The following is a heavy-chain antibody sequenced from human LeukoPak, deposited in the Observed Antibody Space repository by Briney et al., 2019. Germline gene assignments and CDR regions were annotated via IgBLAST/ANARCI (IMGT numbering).Heavy chain of an antibody. CDR2: ISGSGGST. CDR3: AKDPSRERRYDILTGPNRGYGMDV. Sequence: GGSLRLSCAASGFTFSSYAMSWVRQAPGRGLEWVSAISGSGGSTYYADSVKGRFTISRDNSKNTLYLQMNSLRAEDTAVYYCAKDPSRERRYDILTGPNRGYGMDVWGQGTTVTVSS. CDR1: GFTFSSYA. V-gene: IGHV3-23*01. J-gene: IGHJ6*02. D-gene: IGHD3-9*01.